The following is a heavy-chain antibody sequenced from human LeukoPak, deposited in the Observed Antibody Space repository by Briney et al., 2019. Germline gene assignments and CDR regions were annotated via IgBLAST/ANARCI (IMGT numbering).Heavy chain of an antibody. D-gene: IGHD1-26*01. J-gene: IGHJ4*02. CDR2: IFPHNDDT. CDR1: GYAFNDYY. V-gene: IGHV1-2*02. CDR3: ASSGTYYHVGY. Sequence: ASMKVSCKASGYAFNDYYLHWVRPAPGQGLEWMGWIFPHNDDTKYAQKFQGRVTMTRDTSISTAYMELSRLTSDDTAVYFCASSGTYYHVGYWGQGTL.